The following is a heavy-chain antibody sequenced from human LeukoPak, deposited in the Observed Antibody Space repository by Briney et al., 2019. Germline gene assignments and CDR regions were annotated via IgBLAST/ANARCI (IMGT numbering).Heavy chain of an antibody. Sequence: ASVKVSCKASGYTFASHGISWMRQAPGHGLEWMGWICPYTGNTNYAQKFQGRVTMTTDTSTNTAYMDLRSLRSDDTAVYYCARSPGVSRFIWYFDLWGRGTLVTVSS. CDR2: ICPYTGNT. D-gene: IGHD7-27*01. V-gene: IGHV1-18*01. CDR3: ARSPGVSRFIWYFDL. J-gene: IGHJ2*01. CDR1: GYTFASHG.